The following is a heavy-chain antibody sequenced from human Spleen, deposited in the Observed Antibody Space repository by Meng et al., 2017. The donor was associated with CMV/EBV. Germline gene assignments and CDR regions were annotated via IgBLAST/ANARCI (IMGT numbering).Heavy chain of an antibody. V-gene: IGHV3-21*01. Sequence: GGSLRLSCAASGFTFSSYGMHWVRQAPGEGLEWVSSISSSSSYIYYADSVKGRFTISRDNAKNSLYLQMNSLRAEDTAVYYCARVFTSTGDRGDYYYGMDVWGQGTTVTVSS. D-gene: IGHD7-27*01. CDR2: ISSSSSYI. CDR3: ARVFTSTGDRGDYYYGMDV. CDR1: GFTFSSYG. J-gene: IGHJ6*02.